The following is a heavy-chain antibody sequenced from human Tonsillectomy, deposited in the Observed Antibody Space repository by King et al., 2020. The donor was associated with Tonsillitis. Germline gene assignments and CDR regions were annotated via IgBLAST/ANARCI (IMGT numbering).Heavy chain of an antibody. CDR3: ARPLFKGGLLADN. CDR2: ISSSGSNI. J-gene: IGHJ4*02. D-gene: IGHD3-22*01. V-gene: IGHV3-11*01. CDR1: GFTFSDYY. Sequence: VQLVESGGGLVKPGGSLRLSCAASGFTFSDYYMSWIRQAPGKGLEWVSYISSSGSNIYYADFVKGRFTISRDNAKNSLYLQMNSLRGEDTAVYYCARPLFKGGLLADNWGQGTLVTVSS.